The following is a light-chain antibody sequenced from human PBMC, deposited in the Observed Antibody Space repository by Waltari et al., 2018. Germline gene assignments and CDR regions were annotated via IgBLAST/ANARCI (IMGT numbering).Light chain of an antibody. CDR2: DVS. CDR3: SSYTSSSTLWV. V-gene: IGLV2-14*03. J-gene: IGLJ3*02. Sequence: QSALTQPASVSGSPGPPITIYCTGTSSSVVNSDYFPWSQHHPGKAPNLMIYDVSYRPSGVSNRFSGSKSGNTASLTISGLQAEDEADYYCSSYTSSSTLWVFGGGTKLTVL. CDR1: SSSVVNSDY.